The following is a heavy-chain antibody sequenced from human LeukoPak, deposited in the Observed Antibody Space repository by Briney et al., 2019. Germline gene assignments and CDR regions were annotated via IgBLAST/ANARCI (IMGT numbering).Heavy chain of an antibody. D-gene: IGHD5-12*01. J-gene: IGHJ4*02. CDR3: ARGWLRLKYFDY. V-gene: IGHV4-59*08. Sequence: SETLSLTCTASGGSISSYYWSWIRQPPGKGLEWIGYIYYSGSTNYNPSLKSRVTISVDTSKNQFSLKLSSVTAADTAVYYCARGWLRLKYFDYWGQGTLVTVSS. CDR2: IYYSGST. CDR1: GGSISSYY.